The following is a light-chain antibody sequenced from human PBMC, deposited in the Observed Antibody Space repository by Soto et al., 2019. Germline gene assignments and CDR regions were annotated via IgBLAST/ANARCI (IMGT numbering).Light chain of an antibody. Sequence: QSVLTQPPSVSGAPGQRVTISGSGSSSNIGGNTVNWYQQLPGPAPTLVMYSDNQRPSGVTDRFSGSKSGTSASLAISGLQSEDEAEYFCAPWGDGLNAPYVFGTGTKLTVL. J-gene: IGLJ1*01. CDR3: APWGDGLNAPYV. CDR2: SDN. CDR1: SSNIGGNT. V-gene: IGLV1-44*01.